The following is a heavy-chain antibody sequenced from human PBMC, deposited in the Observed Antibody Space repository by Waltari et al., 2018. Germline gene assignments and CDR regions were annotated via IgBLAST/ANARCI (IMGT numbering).Heavy chain of an antibody. V-gene: IGHV2-70*04. J-gene: IGHJ3*02. D-gene: IGHD3-16*01. Sequence: QVTLKESGPAVVQPTQTLTLTCAFPGFSLLTTGLRSTWVRQPPGKALEWLARIDWDNDKFYSPSLETRLTISKDIPKNEVVLTVTNMDPADTATYYCARIDPLGAFDIWGQGIMVTVSS. CDR2: IDWDNDK. CDR1: GFSLLTTGLR. CDR3: ARIDPLGAFDI.